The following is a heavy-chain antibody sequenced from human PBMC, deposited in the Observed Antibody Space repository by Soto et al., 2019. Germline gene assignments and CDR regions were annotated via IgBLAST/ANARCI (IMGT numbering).Heavy chain of an antibody. D-gene: IGHD2-15*01. Sequence: GGSLRLSCAASGFTFSSYAMSWVRQAPGKGLEWVAAISGSGGSTYYADSVKGRFTISRDNSKNTLYLQMNSLRAEDTAVYYCAKVGYCSGGSCYKLISANYGMDVWGQGTTVTVSS. J-gene: IGHJ6*02. CDR2: ISGSGGST. CDR1: GFTFSSYA. CDR3: AKVGYCSGGSCYKLISANYGMDV. V-gene: IGHV3-23*01.